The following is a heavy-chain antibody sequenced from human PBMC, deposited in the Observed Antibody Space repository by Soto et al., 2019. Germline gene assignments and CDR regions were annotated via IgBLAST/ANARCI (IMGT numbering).Heavy chain of an antibody. Sequence: SETLSLTCAVYGGSFSGYYWSWIRQPPGKGLECIGIINHSGSTNYNPSLKSRFTISVDTSKNQFSLNLSSVPAADTVVFYCARISGYGFYYFDYWGQGTLVTVSS. CDR1: GGSFSGYY. D-gene: IGHD5-12*01. V-gene: IGHV4-34*01. CDR3: ARISGYGFYYFDY. CDR2: INHSGST. J-gene: IGHJ4*02.